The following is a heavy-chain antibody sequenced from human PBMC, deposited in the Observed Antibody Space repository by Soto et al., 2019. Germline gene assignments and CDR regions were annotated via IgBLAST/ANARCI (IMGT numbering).Heavy chain of an antibody. CDR1: GYTFSSIG. V-gene: IGHV1-18*01. CDR3: ARDLDGSGNYYTDY. J-gene: IGHJ4*02. D-gene: IGHD3-10*01. CDR2: ISPYKGNT. Sequence: SSVKASCETSGYTFSSIGISWARQAAGQGIEWMGWISPYKGNTYYAQRLQGRVSMTTDTSTGTAYMELRSLRSDDTAVYFCARDLDGSGNYYTDYWGQGTLVTV.